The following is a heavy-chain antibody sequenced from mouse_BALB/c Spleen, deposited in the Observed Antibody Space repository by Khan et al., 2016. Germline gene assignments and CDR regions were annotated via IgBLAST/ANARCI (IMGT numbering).Heavy chain of an antibody. CDR3: ARLLAALDY. CDR2: ISYSGTT. V-gene: IGHV3-2*02. J-gene: IGHJ4*01. CDR1: GYSITSDYA. Sequence: EVQLQESGPGLVKPSQSLSLTCTVTGYSITSDYAWNWIRQFPGNKLEWMGYISYSGTTTYNPSLKSRISITRDTSKNQFFLQLNSVTTEDTATYYCARLLAALDYWGQGTSVTVSS.